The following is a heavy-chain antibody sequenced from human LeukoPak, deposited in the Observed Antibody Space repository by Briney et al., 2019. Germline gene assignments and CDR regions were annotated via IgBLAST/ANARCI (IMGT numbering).Heavy chain of an antibody. V-gene: IGHV3-53*01. J-gene: IGHJ4*02. CDR1: QFSVSTSY. CDR3: ASDYPNFNY. CDR2: MYSGGSS. Sequence: GGSLRLSCAASQFSVSTSYMSWVRQAPGKGLEWVSVMYSGGSSYNADSVKGRFTISRDNSKNTLYLQMNSLRAEDTAVYYCASDYPNFNYWGQGTLVTVSS.